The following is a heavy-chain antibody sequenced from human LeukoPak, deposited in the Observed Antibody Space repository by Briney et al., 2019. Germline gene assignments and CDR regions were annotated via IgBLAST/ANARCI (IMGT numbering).Heavy chain of an antibody. CDR3: TTYSSSWYFSLDY. CDR2: IKSKTDGGTT. Sequence: GGSLRLSCAASGFTFSNAWMSWVRQAPGKGLEWVGRIKSKTDGGTTDYAAPVKGRFTISRDDSKNTLYLQMNSLKTEDTVVYYCTTYSSSWYFSLDYWGQGALVTVSS. J-gene: IGHJ4*02. CDR1: GFTFSNAW. V-gene: IGHV3-15*01. D-gene: IGHD6-13*01.